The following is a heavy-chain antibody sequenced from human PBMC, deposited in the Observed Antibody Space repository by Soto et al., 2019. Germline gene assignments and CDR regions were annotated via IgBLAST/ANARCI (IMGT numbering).Heavy chain of an antibody. V-gene: IGHV6-1*01. D-gene: IGHD3-10*01. CDR1: GDSVSGISAA. CDR3: ARGVAQAFRGSGTYHFCYGMDV. CDR2: TYYRSKCYT. Sequence: SQTLSLTCALSGDSVSGISAAWNWIRQSPSGGLEWLGRTYYRSKCYTDYAVSVKSRITVTPDTSKNQFCLKLNSVSAADTAVYVCARGVAQAFRGSGTYHFCYGMDVWGQGIAVTVSS. J-gene: IGHJ6*02.